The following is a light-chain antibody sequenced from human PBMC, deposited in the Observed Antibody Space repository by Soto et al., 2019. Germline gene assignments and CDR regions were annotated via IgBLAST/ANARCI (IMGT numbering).Light chain of an antibody. CDR2: RNN. V-gene: IGLV1-47*01. CDR3: AAWDDSLSGRV. Sequence: QTVVTQPPSASGTPGQRVTISCSGSSSNIGSNYVYWYQQLPGTATKLLIYRNNQRPSGVPDRFSGSKSGTSASLAISGLRSEDEADYYCAAWDDSLSGRVFGGGTKLTVL. CDR1: SSNIGSNY. J-gene: IGLJ3*02.